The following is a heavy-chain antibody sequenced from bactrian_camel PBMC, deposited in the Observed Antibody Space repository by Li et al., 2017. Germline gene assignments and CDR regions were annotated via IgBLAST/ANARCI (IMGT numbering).Heavy chain of an antibody. V-gene: IGHV3S32*01. CDR1: GDSIERYC. J-gene: IGHJ4*01. D-gene: IGHD6*01. CDR2: IYTRPGIT. Sequence: VQLVESGGGSVQPGGSLTLSCVASGDSIERYCVGWIRQVPGKEREKVAHIYTRPGITQYTDSVKGRFTISQDSAKKSLYLQMDSLKPEDSGMYHCAADIAPKSGGSWYGDYTNWGQGTQVTVS. CDR3: AADIAPKSGGSWYGDYTN.